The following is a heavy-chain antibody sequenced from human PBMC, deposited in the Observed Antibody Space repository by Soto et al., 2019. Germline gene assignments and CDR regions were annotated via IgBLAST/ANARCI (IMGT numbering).Heavy chain of an antibody. D-gene: IGHD3-10*01. Sequence: ASVKFSCKASGFTFTSSAVQWVRQARGQRLEWIGWIVVGSGNTNYAQKFQERVTITRDMSTSTAYMELSSLRSEDTAVYYCAADRHGSGSYYDYGMDVWGQGTTVTVSS. CDR3: AADRHGSGSYYDYGMDV. V-gene: IGHV1-58*01. J-gene: IGHJ6*02. CDR2: IVVGSGNT. CDR1: GFTFTSSA.